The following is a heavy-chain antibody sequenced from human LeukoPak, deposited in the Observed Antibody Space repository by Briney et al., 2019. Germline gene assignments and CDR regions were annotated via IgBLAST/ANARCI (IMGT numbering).Heavy chain of an antibody. D-gene: IGHD6-19*01. V-gene: IGHV6-1*01. CDR2: TYYRSKWYN. CDR3: ARCRPGYSSGWLFDP. J-gene: IGHJ5*02. CDR1: GDSVSSNSAA. Sequence: SQTLSLTCAISGDSVSSNSAAWNWIRQSPSRGLEWLGRTYYRSKWYNDYAVSVKSRITINPDTSKNQFSLQLSSVTAADTAVYYCARCRPGYSSGWLFDPWGQGTLVTVSS.